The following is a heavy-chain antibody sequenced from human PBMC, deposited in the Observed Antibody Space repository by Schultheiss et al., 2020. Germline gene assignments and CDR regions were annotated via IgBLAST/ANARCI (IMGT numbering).Heavy chain of an antibody. V-gene: IGHV3-7*01. D-gene: IGHD1-26*01. CDR1: GFTFSSYW. CDR2: IKQDGSEK. CDR3: ARDRWELLIGKYYGMDV. Sequence: GGSLRLSCAASGFTFSSYWMSWVRQAPGKGLEWVANIKQDGSEKYYVDSVKGRFTISRDNAKNSLYLQMNSLRAEDTAVYYCARDRWELLIGKYYGMDVWGQGTTVTFSS. J-gene: IGHJ6*02.